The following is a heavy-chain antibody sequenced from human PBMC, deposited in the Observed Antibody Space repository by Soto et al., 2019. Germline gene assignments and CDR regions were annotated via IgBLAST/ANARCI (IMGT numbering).Heavy chain of an antibody. J-gene: IGHJ6*02. Sequence: QVQLVQSGAEVKKSGASVKVSCKASGYTFTSYDINWVRQATGQGLEWMGWMNPNSGNTGYAQKFQGRVTMTRNTSISTAYMDLSSLRSEDTAVYYCARWPDGYYYYGMDVWGQGTTVTVSS. CDR3: ARWPDGYYYYGMDV. CDR1: GYTFTSYD. V-gene: IGHV1-8*01. CDR2: MNPNSGNT.